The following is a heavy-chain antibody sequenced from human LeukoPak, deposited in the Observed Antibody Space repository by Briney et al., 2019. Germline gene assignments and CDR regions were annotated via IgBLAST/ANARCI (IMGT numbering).Heavy chain of an antibody. J-gene: IGHJ4*02. D-gene: IGHD3-22*01. CDR1: GFTFSSYA. V-gene: IGHV3-30-3*01. Sequence: PPGRSLGLSCAASGFTFSSYAMHWVRQAPGKGLEWVAVISYDGSNKYYADSVKGRFTISRDNSKNTLYLQMNSLRAEDTAVYYCARDRYYDSSGYSPIDYWGQGTLVTVSS. CDR2: ISYDGSNK. CDR3: ARDRYYDSSGYSPIDY.